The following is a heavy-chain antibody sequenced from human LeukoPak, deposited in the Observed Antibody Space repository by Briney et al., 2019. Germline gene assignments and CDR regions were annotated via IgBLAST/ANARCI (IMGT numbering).Heavy chain of an antibody. CDR1: GYTFTSYY. J-gene: IGHJ5*02. CDR3: ARDHSGSQHWFDP. Sequence: ASVKVSCKASGYTFTSYYVHWVRQAPGQGLEWMGVINPSVGSTSYAQKFQGRVTMTRDTSTSTVYMELSSLRSEDTAVYYCARDHSGSQHWFDPWGQGTLVTVSS. CDR2: INPSVGST. D-gene: IGHD1-26*01. V-gene: IGHV1-46*01.